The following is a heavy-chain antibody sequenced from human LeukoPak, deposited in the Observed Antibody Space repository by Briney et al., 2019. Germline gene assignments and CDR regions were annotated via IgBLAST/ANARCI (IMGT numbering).Heavy chain of an antibody. CDR1: GYTFTSYD. CDR3: ARGSSGSLVYYYYYYMDV. D-gene: IGHD3-3*01. V-gene: IGHV1-8*01. J-gene: IGHJ6*03. CDR2: MNPNSGNT. Sequence: ASVKVSCKASGYTFTSYDINWVRQATGQGLEWMGWMNPNSGNTAYAQKFQGRVTMTRNTSISTAYMELSSLRSEDTAVYYCARGSSGSLVYYYYYYMDVWGKGTTVTVSS.